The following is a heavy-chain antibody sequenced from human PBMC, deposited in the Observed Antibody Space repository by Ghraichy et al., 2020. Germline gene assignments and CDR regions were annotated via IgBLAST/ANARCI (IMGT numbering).Heavy chain of an antibody. J-gene: IGHJ4*02. CDR2: INHSGST. CDR3: ARRRIYYYDSSGYFDY. Sequence: SETLSPTCAVYGGSFSGYYWSWIRQPPGKGLEWIGEINHSGSTNYNPSLKSRVTISVDTSKNQFSLKLSSVTAADTAVYYCARRRIYYYDSSGYFDYWGQGNLVTVSS. V-gene: IGHV4-34*01. D-gene: IGHD3-22*01. CDR1: GGSFSGYY.